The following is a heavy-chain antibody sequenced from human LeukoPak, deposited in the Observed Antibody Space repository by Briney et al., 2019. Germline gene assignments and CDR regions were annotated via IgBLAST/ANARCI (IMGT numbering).Heavy chain of an antibody. V-gene: IGHV4-34*01. Sequence: SETLSLTCAVYGGSFTGYYWSWIRQPPGKGLEWIGDMTLSGRTTYNPSLKSRVTISVDTSKNQFSLKLMSVTAADTAVYYCARFDIVATNWFDPWGQGTLVTVSS. CDR3: ARFDIVATNWFDP. CDR1: GGSFTGYY. CDR2: MTLSGRT. D-gene: IGHD5-12*01. J-gene: IGHJ5*02.